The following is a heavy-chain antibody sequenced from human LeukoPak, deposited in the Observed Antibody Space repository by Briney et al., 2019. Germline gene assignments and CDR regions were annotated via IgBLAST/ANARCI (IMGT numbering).Heavy chain of an antibody. Sequence: GGSLRLSCAASVFTFSNYARTWVRQAPGKGLEWVSTISYTGGSTYYAESVKGRFTISRDNSKNILSLQMNSLRAEETAVYYCAKGGSGSYLYYFDLWGQGTLVTVSS. V-gene: IGHV3-23*01. D-gene: IGHD3-10*01. CDR2: ISYTGGST. CDR1: VFTFSNYA. CDR3: AKGGSGSYLYYFDL. J-gene: IGHJ4*02.